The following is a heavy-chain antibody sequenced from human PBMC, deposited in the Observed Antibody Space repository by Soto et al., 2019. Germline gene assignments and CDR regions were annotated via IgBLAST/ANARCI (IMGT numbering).Heavy chain of an antibody. CDR3: GRLEGLATISYYFDY. V-gene: IGHV4-39*01. Sequence: SETLSLTCTVSGGSVSSRRYYRGWVRQPPGKGLEWIGSVYYSGSTYYNPSLESRVTISVDKSKNQFSLKLMSLSAADTAVYYCGRLEGLATISYYFDYWGQGALVTVSS. CDR2: VYYSGST. J-gene: IGHJ4*02. CDR1: GGSVSSRRYY. D-gene: IGHD3-9*01.